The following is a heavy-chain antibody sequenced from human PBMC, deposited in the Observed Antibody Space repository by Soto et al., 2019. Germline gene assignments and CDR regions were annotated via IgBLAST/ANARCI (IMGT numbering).Heavy chain of an antibody. J-gene: IGHJ3*02. D-gene: IGHD2-21*01. CDR2: ISSSSSTI. CDR3: ARDSAAYCGGDCYSAAFDI. CDR1: GFTFSSYS. Sequence: GGSLRLSCAASGFTFSSYSMNWVRQAPGKGLEWVSYISSSSSTIYYADSVKGRFTISRDNAKNSLYLQMNSLRAEDTAVYYCARDSAAYCGGDCYSAAFDIWGQGTMVTVSS. V-gene: IGHV3-48*01.